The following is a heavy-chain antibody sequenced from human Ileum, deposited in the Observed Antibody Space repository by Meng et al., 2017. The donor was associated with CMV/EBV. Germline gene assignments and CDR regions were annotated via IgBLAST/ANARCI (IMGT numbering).Heavy chain of an antibody. CDR1: GYTFTGHY. CDR3: AAVTYSDYVDFDY. J-gene: IGHJ4*02. CDR2: IYPNSGGT. V-gene: IGHV1-2*02. Sequence: SVKVSCKASGYTFTGHYIHWVRQALGQGLEWMGWIYPNSGGTNYAPKFQGRVAMTRDTSISTAYMELTWLTSDDTAVYYCAAVTYSDYVDFDYWGQGTLVTVSS. D-gene: IGHD5-12*01.